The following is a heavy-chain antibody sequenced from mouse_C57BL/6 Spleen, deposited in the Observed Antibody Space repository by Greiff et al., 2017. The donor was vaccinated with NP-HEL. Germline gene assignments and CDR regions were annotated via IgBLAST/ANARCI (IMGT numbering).Heavy chain of an antibody. D-gene: IGHD3-2*02. CDR1: GYTFTSYW. J-gene: IGHJ4*01. CDR2: IYPGSGST. V-gene: IGHV1-55*01. CDR3: ARPRQLRLREYYYAMDY. Sequence: VQLQQPGAELVKPGASVKMSCKASGYTFTSYWITWVKQRPGQGLEWIGDIYPGSGSTNYNEKFKSKATLTVDTSSSTAYMQLSSLTSEDSAVYYCARPRQLRLREYYYAMDYWGQGTSVTVSS.